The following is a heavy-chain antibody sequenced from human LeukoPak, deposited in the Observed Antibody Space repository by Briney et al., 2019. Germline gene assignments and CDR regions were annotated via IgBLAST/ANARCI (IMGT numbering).Heavy chain of an antibody. CDR3: ATQRYYYYMDV. V-gene: IGHV4-34*01. D-gene: IGHD6-25*01. J-gene: IGHJ6*03. CDR1: GGSFSGYY. CDR2: INHSGST. Sequence: PSETLSLTCAVYGGSFSGYYWSWIRQPPGKGLEWIGEINHSGSTNYNPSLKSRVTMSVDTSKNQFSLKLSSVTAADTAVYYCATQRYYYYMDVWGKGTTVTISS.